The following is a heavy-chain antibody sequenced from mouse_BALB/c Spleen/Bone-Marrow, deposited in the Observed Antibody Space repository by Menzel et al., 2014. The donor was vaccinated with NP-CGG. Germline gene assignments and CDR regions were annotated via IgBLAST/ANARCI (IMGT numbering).Heavy chain of an antibody. D-gene: IGHD2-4*01. Sequence: EVQLQESGAELVKPGASVKLSCTASGFNIKDTYMHWVKQRPEQGLEWIGRIDPANGNTKYDPKFQGKATITADTSSNTAYLQLSTLSSENTAVYYCAVYDYEGFAYWGQGTLVTVSA. V-gene: IGHV14-3*02. CDR1: GFNIKDTY. CDR3: AVYDYEGFAY. J-gene: IGHJ3*01. CDR2: IDPANGNT.